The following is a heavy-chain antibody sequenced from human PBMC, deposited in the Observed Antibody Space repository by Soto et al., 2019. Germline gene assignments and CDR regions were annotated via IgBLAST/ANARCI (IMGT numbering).Heavy chain of an antibody. CDR1: GFTFSNYA. Sequence: PGGSLRLSCAASGFTFSNYAMSWVRQAPGKGLKWASAISYGGGTTYYADSVKGRFTISRDNSKNTLYLQMNSLRAEDTAVYYCAKNPGYYYDSTGYHFDYWGQGTLVTVSS. J-gene: IGHJ4*02. CDR2: ISYGGGTT. V-gene: IGHV3-23*01. D-gene: IGHD3-22*01. CDR3: AKNPGYYYDSTGYHFDY.